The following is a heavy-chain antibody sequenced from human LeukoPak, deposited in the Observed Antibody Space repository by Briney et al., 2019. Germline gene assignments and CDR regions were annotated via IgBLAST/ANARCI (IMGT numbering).Heavy chain of an antibody. J-gene: IGHJ4*02. V-gene: IGHV1-24*01. D-gene: IGHD3-10*01. CDR2: IRPETGEP. CDR3: STDSGRSYFYFDF. CDR1: GFGLSVLS. Sequence: ASVKVSCKISGFGLSVLSIHWMRRAPGKGLEWVGGIRPETGEPIFAQKFRGRVTITEDTFTDTGYLELRGLTSEDTAAYYCSTDSGRSYFYFDFWGQGTLVTVSS.